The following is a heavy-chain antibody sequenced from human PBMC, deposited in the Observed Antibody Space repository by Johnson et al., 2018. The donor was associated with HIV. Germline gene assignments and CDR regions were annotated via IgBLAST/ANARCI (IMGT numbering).Heavy chain of an antibody. V-gene: IGHV3-30*04. CDR2: ISWDGGSK. Sequence: QMLLVESGGGVVRPGRSLRLSCAASGFTFGSYAMHWVRQAPGKGLEWVAGISWDGGSKDYADSVKGRFTISRDNSKNTLYLQMNSLRTEDTALYYCAKDRYDDNDRVGAFDIWGQGTMVTVSS. CDR3: AKDRYDDNDRVGAFDI. D-gene: IGHD3-22*01. J-gene: IGHJ3*02. CDR1: GFTFGSYA.